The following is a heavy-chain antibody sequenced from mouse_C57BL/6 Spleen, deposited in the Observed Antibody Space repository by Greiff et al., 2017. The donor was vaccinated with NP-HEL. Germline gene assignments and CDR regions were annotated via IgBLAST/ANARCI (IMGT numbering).Heavy chain of an antibody. V-gene: IGHV1-82*01. J-gene: IGHJ2*01. D-gene: IGHD3-3*01. CDR2: IYPGDGDT. CDR1: GYAFSSSW. CDR3: ARGDHYFDY. Sequence: QVQLQQSGPELVKPGASVKISCKASGYAFSSSWMNWVKQRPGKGLEWIGRIYPGDGDTNYNGKFKGKATLTADKSSSTAYMQLSSLTSEDSAVYFYARGDHYFDYWGQGTTLTVSS.